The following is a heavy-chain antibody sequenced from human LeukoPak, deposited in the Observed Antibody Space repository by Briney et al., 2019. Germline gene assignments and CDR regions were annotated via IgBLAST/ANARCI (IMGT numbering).Heavy chain of an antibody. J-gene: IGHJ4*02. CDR1: GYPISSGYH. V-gene: IGHV4-38-2*02. CDR3: ARDGSSAAYDY. Sequence: IPSETLSLTCVVSGYPISSGYHWGWIRQPPGEGLEWIGSVYRSGSTYYNPSLKSRVTISVDTSKNQISLKVRSVTAADTAVYYCARDGSSAAYDYWGQGTLVTVSS. CDR2: VYRSGST. D-gene: IGHD2-15*01.